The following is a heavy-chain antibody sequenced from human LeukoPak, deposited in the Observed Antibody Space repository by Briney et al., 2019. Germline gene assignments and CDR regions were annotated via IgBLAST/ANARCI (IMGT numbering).Heavy chain of an antibody. CDR3: ARHDFWSGSYGENHFDY. CDR1: GASISTTSFS. Sequence: SETLSLTCAVSGASISTTSFSWGWIRQPPGKGLEWIGSTYPRETTYYNPSLKSRLTISVDTSKNQFSLRVNSVTAADTAVYYCARHDFWSGSYGENHFDYWGQGTLVTV. V-gene: IGHV4-39*01. J-gene: IGHJ4*02. CDR2: TYPRETT. D-gene: IGHD3-3*01.